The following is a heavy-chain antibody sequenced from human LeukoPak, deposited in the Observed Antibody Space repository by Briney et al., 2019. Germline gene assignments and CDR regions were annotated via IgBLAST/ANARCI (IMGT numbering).Heavy chain of an antibody. J-gene: IGHJ6*02. CDR3: ARSQRLMVQLWSPPSDYYYGMDV. CDR2: ITPNSGGT. D-gene: IGHD5-18*01. Sequence: ASVKVSFKASGYTFTGYYMHWVRQAPGQGLEWMGWITPNSGGTNYAQKFQGWVTMTRDTSKNQFSLKLSSVTAADTAVYYCARSQRLMVQLWSPPSDYYYGMDVWGQGTTVTVSS. CDR1: GYTFTGYY. V-gene: IGHV1-2*04.